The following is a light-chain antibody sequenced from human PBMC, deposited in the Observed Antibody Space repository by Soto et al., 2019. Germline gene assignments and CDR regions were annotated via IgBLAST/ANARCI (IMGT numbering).Light chain of an antibody. V-gene: IGKV3-11*01. J-gene: IGKJ4*01. CDR1: QSVGSY. Sequence: EIVLTQSPATLSLSPGERATLSCRASQSVGSYFAWYQQKPGQPPRLLIYDAFSRATGIPARFSGSGSGTDFTLTISSLQPEDFAVYFCQQRSSWPLTFGGGTKVEIK. CDR2: DAF. CDR3: QQRSSWPLT.